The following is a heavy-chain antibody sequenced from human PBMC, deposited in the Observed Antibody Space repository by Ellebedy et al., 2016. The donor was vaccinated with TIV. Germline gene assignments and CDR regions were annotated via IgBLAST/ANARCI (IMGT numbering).Heavy chain of an antibody. CDR2: IRGSGGST. Sequence: PGGSLRLSCAASGFTFSSYAMSWVRQAPGQGLEWVAAIRGSGGSTYYADSVKGRFTISRDNSKNTLYLQMNSLRAEDTAVYYCAKGLDSGIVMVIDYWGQGTLVTVSS. D-gene: IGHD3-22*01. CDR3: AKGLDSGIVMVIDY. J-gene: IGHJ4*02. CDR1: GFTFSSYA. V-gene: IGHV3-23*01.